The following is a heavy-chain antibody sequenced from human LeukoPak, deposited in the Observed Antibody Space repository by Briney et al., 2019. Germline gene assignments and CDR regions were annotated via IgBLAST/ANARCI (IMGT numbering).Heavy chain of an antibody. J-gene: IGHJ4*02. V-gene: IGHV1-8*03. CDR3: ARGYCSGGSCYGDIDY. D-gene: IGHD2-15*01. CDR1: GYTFTSYD. CDR2: MNPNSGNT. Sequence: ASVKVSCKASGYTFTSYDINWVRQATGQGLEWMGWMNPNSGNTGYAQKFQGRVTITRNTSISTAYMELSSQRSEDTAVYYCARGYCSGGSCYGDIDYWGQGTLVTVSS.